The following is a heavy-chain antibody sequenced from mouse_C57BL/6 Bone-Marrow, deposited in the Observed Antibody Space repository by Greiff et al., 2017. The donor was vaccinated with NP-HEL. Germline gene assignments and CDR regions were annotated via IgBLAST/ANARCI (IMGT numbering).Heavy chain of an antibody. CDR2: ISDGGSYT. Sequence: DVKLVESGGGLVKPGGSLKLSCAASGFTFSSYAMSWVRQTPEKRLEWVATISDGGSYTYYPDNVKGRFTISRDNAKNNLYLQMSHLKSEDTAMYYCARDRGGLRRKRFDYWGQGTTLTVSS. J-gene: IGHJ2*01. CDR3: ARDRGGLRRKRFDY. D-gene: IGHD2-4*01. V-gene: IGHV5-4*01. CDR1: GFTFSSYA.